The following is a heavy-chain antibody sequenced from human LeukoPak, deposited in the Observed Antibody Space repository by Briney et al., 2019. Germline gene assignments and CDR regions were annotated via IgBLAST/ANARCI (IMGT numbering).Heavy chain of an antibody. CDR2: ITGSVTIT. CDR3: VRWGLYHYSGTSGDY. D-gene: IGHD1-26*01. Sequence: GGSLRLSCAASGFTISNYEMNWVRQAPGKGLEWVSYITGSVTITYYADSVKGRFTIYRDNAESSLYLQLSSVGAEDTAVYYCVRWGLYHYSGTSGDYWGQGTLVTVSS. CDR1: GFTISNYE. J-gene: IGHJ4*02. V-gene: IGHV3-48*03.